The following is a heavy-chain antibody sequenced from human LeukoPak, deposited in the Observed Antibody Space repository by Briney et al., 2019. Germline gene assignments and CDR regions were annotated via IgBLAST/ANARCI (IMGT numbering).Heavy chain of an antibody. Sequence: GGSLRLSCAASAFSFSAYTMTWVRQAPGKGLEWVSYISSSSSTIYYADSVKGRFTVSRDNAKNSLFLEMNSLRAEDTAMYYCARVTYSSGWEQQNWLDSWGQGTLVTVSS. CDR3: ARVTYSSGWEQQNWLDS. V-gene: IGHV3-48*04. CDR1: AFSFSAYT. CDR2: ISSSSSTI. D-gene: IGHD6-19*01. J-gene: IGHJ5*01.